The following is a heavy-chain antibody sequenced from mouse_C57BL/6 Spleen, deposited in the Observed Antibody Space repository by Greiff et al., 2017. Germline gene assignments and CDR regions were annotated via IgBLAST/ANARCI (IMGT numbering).Heavy chain of an antibody. Sequence: EVQLVESGEGLVKPGGSLKLSCAASGFTFSSYAMSWVRQTPEKRLEWVAYISSGGDYIYYADTVKGRFTISRDNARNTLYLQMSSLKSEDTAMYYCTREDTTAGYFDVWGTGTTVTVSS. D-gene: IGHD1-2*01. V-gene: IGHV5-9-1*02. CDR3: TREDTTAGYFDV. J-gene: IGHJ1*03. CDR2: ISSGGDYI. CDR1: GFTFSSYA.